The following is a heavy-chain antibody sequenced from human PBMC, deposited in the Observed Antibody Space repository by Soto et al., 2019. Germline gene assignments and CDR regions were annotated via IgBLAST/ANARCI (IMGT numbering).Heavy chain of an antibody. J-gene: IGHJ5*02. Sequence: QVQLQESGPGLVKPSETLSLTCTVSGGSISSYYWSWIRQSPGKGLEWIGYIYYSGSTNYNPSLKRRVTISVDTSKNQFSLKLSSVTAADTAVYYCARTLFTYGNWFDPWGQGTLVTVSS. CDR2: IYYSGST. CDR1: GGSISSYY. CDR3: ARTLFTYGNWFDP. D-gene: IGHD4-17*01. V-gene: IGHV4-59*01.